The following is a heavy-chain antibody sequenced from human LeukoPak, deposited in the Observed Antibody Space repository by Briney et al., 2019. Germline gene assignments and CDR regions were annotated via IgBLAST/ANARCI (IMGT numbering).Heavy chain of an antibody. D-gene: IGHD5-18*01. CDR1: GGSISSYY. CDR2: IYYSGST. V-gene: IGHV4-59*01. J-gene: IGHJ3*02. Sequence: SETLSLTCTVSGGSISSYYWSWIRQPPGKRLEWIGYIYYSGSTSYNPSLKSRVTISVDTSKNQISLKLSPVTAADTAVYYCARDLGVMVRAFDIWGQGTMVTVSS. CDR3: ARDLGVMVRAFDI.